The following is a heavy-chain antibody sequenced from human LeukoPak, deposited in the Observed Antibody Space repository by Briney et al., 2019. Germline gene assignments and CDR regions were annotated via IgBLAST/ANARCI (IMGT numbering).Heavy chain of an antibody. V-gene: IGHV1-46*01. J-gene: IGHJ4*02. CDR2: INPRGGST. CDR3: ATTIWVNPSVFDS. Sequence: GASVKVSCKASGYTFTSHVMHWVRQAPGQGLEWMGIINPRGGSTSYTQKFQGRVTITADKSTSTAYMELSSLRSEDTAVYYCATTIWVNPSVFDSWGQGTLVTVSS. D-gene: IGHD3-3*01. CDR1: GYTFTSHV.